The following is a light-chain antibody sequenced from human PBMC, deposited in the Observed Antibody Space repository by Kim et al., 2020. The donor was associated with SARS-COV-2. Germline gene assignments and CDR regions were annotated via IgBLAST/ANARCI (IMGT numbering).Light chain of an antibody. Sequence: QSSLTQPPSVSGSPGQSVTITCIGTSSDVGAQNRVSWYQQTPHTVPKLLISEVANRPSGVPNRFSGARSGNTASLTISGLQAEDEGDFYCASHSATRGYVFGSGTKVTVL. J-gene: IGLJ1*01. CDR2: EVA. V-gene: IGLV2-18*02. CDR1: SSDVGAQNR. CDR3: ASHSATRGYV.